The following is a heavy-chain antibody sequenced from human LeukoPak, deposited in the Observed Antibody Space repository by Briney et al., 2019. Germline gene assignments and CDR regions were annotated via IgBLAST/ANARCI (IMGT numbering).Heavy chain of an antibody. J-gene: IGHJ4*02. D-gene: IGHD2-8*01. CDR2: ISGSGGST. Sequence: GGSLRLSCAASGFTFSSYAMSWVRRAPGKGLEWVSAISGSGGSTYYADSVKGRFTISRDNSKNTLYLQMNSLRAEDTAVYYCAKAPWPDIVLMVYAIWGQGTLVTVSS. CDR1: GFTFSSYA. V-gene: IGHV3-23*01. CDR3: AKAPWPDIVLMVYAI.